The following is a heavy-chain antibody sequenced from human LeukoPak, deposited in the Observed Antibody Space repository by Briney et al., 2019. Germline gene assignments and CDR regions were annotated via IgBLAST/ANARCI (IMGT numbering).Heavy chain of an antibody. J-gene: IGHJ3*02. D-gene: IGHD5-18*01. Sequence: SETLSLTCTVSGGSLSSYYWSWIRQPPGKGLEWMGYIYYSGSTNYNPSLKKRVTISVDTSKNQCSLKLSSVTAADTAVYYCARGYSYGTGHDAFDIWGQGTMVTVSS. CDR3: ARGYSYGTGHDAFDI. V-gene: IGHV4-59*01. CDR2: IYYSGST. CDR1: GGSLSSYY.